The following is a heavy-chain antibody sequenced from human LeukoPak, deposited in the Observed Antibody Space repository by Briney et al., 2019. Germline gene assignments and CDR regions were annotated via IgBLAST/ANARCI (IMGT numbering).Heavy chain of an antibody. D-gene: IGHD4-17*01. Sequence: GGSLRLSCAASGFTFRNAWMSWVRQAPGKGLEWLGRVKRKTDGGTTDYAAPVKGRITISRDDSKTTLYLQMNSLKTEDTAVYYCTTDRHITVTTAGEPWGQGTLVTVSS. CDR3: TTDRHITVTTAGEP. CDR2: VKRKTDGGTT. V-gene: IGHV3-15*01. J-gene: IGHJ5*02. CDR1: GFTFRNAW.